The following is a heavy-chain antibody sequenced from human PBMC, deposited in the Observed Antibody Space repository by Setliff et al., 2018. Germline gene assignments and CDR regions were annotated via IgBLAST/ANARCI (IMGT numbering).Heavy chain of an antibody. CDR2: IYHSGSA. CDR3: AREVGTSTSSDAFDV. CDR1: GDSISSGDYF. Sequence: TLSLTCTVSGDSISSGDYFWSGIRQPPGKDLEWIAYIYHSGSAYYNPSLKSRVTMSVDTSKNQFSLHLTSVTAADTAVYYCAREVGTSTSSDAFDVWGQGMMVTVSS. J-gene: IGHJ3*01. D-gene: IGHD1-26*01. V-gene: IGHV4-30-4*08.